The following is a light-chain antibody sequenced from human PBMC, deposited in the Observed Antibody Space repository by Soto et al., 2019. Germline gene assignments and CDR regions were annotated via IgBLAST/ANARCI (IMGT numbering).Light chain of an antibody. J-gene: IGKJ1*01. CDR3: HQYNDWPLT. V-gene: IGKV3-15*01. CDR2: DAS. Sequence: VLAQSPNTLSVSPGERDTLSCRASQSVSSRLAWYQQKPGQAPRLLMYDASARATGIPARFTGSGSGTEFTLTISSLQSEDFAVYYCHQYNDWPLTFGLGTKV. CDR1: QSVSSR.